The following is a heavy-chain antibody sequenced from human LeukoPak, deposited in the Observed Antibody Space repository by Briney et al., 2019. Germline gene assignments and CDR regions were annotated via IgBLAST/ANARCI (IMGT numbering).Heavy chain of an antibody. CDR2: IYSSGST. Sequence: PSETLSLTCTVSGVSISGYYWSWIRQPPGKGLEWVGHIYSSGSTKYNPSLKSRVTISVDTSKYQFSLKLSSVTAADTAVYYCARNYDSSGYTAFGYWGRGTLLTVSS. CDR1: GVSISGYY. CDR3: ARNYDSSGYTAFGY. J-gene: IGHJ4*02. V-gene: IGHV4-59*01. D-gene: IGHD3-22*01.